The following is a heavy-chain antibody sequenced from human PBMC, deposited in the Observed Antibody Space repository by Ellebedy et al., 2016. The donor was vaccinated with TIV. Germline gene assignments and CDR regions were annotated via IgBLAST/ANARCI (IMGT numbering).Heavy chain of an antibody. CDR2: ISSSSSTI. CDR3: ARGGNLWFGESRYDY. V-gene: IGHV3-48*02. CDR1: GFTFSSYS. Sequence: GESLKISXAASGFTFSSYSMNWVRQAPGKGLEWVSYISSSSSTIYYADSVKGRFTISRDNAKNSLYLQMNSLRDEDTAVYYCARGGNLWFGESRYDYWGQGTLVTVSS. J-gene: IGHJ4*02. D-gene: IGHD3-10*01.